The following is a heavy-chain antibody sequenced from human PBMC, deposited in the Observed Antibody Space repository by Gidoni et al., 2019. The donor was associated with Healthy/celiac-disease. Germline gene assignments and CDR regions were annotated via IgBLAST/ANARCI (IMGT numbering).Heavy chain of an antibody. CDR1: GGSISSSS. CDR2: IYTSGST. D-gene: IGHD2-15*01. CDR3: ARDSDIVVVVAATLWFDI. J-gene: IGHJ3*02. Sequence: QVQLQESGPGLVKPSETLSLTCTVPGGSISSSSWSWIRQPAGKGLEWIGRIYTSGSTNYNPPRKSRVTMSVDTSKNQFSLKLSSVTAADTAVYYCARDSDIVVVVAATLWFDIWGQGTMVTVSS. V-gene: IGHV4-4*07.